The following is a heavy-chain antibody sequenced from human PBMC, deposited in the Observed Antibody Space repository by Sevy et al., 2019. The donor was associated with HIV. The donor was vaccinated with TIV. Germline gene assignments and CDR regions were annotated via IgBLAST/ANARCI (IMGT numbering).Heavy chain of an antibody. CDR1: GFTFSSYW. CDR2: IKQDGSEK. Sequence: GESLKISCAASGFTFSSYWMSWVRQAPGKGLEWGANIKQDGSEKYYVDSVKGRFTISRDNAKNSLYLQMNSLRAEDTAVYYCARADQHTVTYDYWGQGTLVTVSS. CDR3: ARADQHTVTYDY. J-gene: IGHJ4*02. V-gene: IGHV3-7*01. D-gene: IGHD4-17*01.